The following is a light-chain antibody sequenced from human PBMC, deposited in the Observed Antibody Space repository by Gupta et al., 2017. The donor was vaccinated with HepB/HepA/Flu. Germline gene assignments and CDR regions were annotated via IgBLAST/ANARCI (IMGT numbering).Light chain of an antibody. CDR2: WAS. CDR1: QSVSYSSNNKNY. V-gene: IGKV4-1*01. J-gene: IGKJ1*01. CDR3: QQYYSTPHVRT. Sequence: DIVMTQSPDSLAVSLGEGATINYKSSQSVSYSSNNKNYLAWYQQKPGQPPKLLIYWASTRESGVPDRFSGSGSGTDFTLTISSLQAEDVAVYYCQQYYSTPHVRTFGQGTKVEIK.